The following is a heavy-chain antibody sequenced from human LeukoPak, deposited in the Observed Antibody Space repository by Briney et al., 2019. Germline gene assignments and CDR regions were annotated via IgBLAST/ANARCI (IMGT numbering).Heavy chain of an antibody. V-gene: IGHV3-11*04. CDR3: ARARGSYAFDI. CDR1: GFTFSAYY. J-gene: IGHJ3*02. CDR2: ISSSGSTL. D-gene: IGHD3-10*01. Sequence: GSLRLSCAASGFTFSAYYMSWIRQAPGKGLEWVSYISSSGSTLYYEDSVKGRFTISRDNAKNSLYLQMNSLRAEDTAVYYCARARGSYAFDIWGQGTMVTVSS.